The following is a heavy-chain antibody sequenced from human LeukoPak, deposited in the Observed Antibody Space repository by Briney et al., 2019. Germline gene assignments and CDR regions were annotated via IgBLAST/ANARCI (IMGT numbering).Heavy chain of an antibody. D-gene: IGHD2-15*01. Sequence: PGGSLRLSCAASGFTFSNYAMNWVRQAPGKGLEWVSTISGVGDSTYYAESVKGRFTISRDNSKNTVYLQMNSLRVEDTAIYYCAHRADGCSGVSCYYYYMDVWGKGTTVTVSS. CDR1: GFTFSNYA. CDR2: ISGVGDST. CDR3: AHRADGCSGVSCYYYYMDV. J-gene: IGHJ6*03. V-gene: IGHV3-23*01.